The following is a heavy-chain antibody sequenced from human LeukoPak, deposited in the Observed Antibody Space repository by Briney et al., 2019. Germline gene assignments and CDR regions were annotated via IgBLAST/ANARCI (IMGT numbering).Heavy chain of an antibody. D-gene: IGHD2-2*01. J-gene: IGHJ4*02. CDR2: IWYDGSKT. Sequence: GRSRGLSCTTSGFTFTNYGINWVRQDPGKGREWVAAIWYDGSKTSYTDSVKGRFTVSRDISKNTVYLQMNGLKAEDTAVYYCARDDCSTTPCYAYWGQGTLVTVSS. CDR1: GFTFTNYG. V-gene: IGHV3-33*01. CDR3: ARDDCSTTPCYAY.